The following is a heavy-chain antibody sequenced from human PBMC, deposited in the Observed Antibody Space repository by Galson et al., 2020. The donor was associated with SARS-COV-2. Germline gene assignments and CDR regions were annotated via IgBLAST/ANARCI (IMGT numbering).Heavy chain of an antibody. CDR1: GGSFSGYY. Sequence: SETLSLTCAVYGGSFSGYYWSWIRQPPGKGLEWIGEINHSGSTNYNPSLKSRVTISVDTSKNQFSLKLSSVTAADTAVYYCARAKLRWLDYWGQGTLVTVSS. J-gene: IGHJ4*02. CDR3: ARAKLRWLDY. V-gene: IGHV4-34*01. CDR2: INHSGST. D-gene: IGHD4-17*01.